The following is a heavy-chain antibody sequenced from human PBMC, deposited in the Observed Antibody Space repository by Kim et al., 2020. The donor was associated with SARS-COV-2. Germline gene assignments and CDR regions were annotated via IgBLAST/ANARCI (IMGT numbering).Heavy chain of an antibody. D-gene: IGHD2-21*02. CDR2: ISSSSSYI. J-gene: IGHJ3*02. V-gene: IGHV3-21*01. Sequence: GGSLRLSCAASGFTFSSYSMNWVRQAPGKGLEWVSSISSSSSYIYYADSVKGRFTISRDNAKNSLYLQMNSLRAEDTAVYYCARVTAENDAFDIWGQGTMVTVSS. CDR1: GFTFSSYS. CDR3: ARVTAENDAFDI.